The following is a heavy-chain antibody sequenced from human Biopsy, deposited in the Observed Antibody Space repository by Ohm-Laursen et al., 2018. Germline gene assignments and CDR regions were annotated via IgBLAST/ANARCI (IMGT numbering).Heavy chain of an antibody. Sequence: SDTLSLTCAVYGGSFNGYFWSWLRQPPGKGLEWIGDITQSGGTNYSPSLKGRVTISVDTAKKQFSLSLRSVTAADTAVYYCARVPLPGIGAAYQGRFLYGMDVWGQGTTVSVSS. D-gene: IGHD6-13*01. CDR1: GGSFNGYF. V-gene: IGHV4-34*01. CDR2: ITQSGGT. CDR3: ARVPLPGIGAAYQGRFLYGMDV. J-gene: IGHJ6*02.